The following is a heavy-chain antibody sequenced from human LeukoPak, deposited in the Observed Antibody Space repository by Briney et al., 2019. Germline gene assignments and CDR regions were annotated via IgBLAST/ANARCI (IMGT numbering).Heavy chain of an antibody. CDR3: ARPNSGWYFDY. CDR2: INYSGST. CDR1: GDSISRGAYF. V-gene: IGHV4-39*01. D-gene: IGHD6-19*01. J-gene: IGHJ4*02. Sequence: SGTRSLTCTVSGDSISRGAYFWGWVRQPPGKGLEWIGTINYSGSTYYSPSLRSRVTISVDASKNFFSLKLSSVTAADTAVYFCARPNSGWYFDYWGQGTLVAVSS.